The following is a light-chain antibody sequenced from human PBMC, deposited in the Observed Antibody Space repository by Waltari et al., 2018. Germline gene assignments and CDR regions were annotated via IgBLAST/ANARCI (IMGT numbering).Light chain of an antibody. CDR1: QNVSKN. CDR3: QQHYGSPLT. V-gene: IGKV3-15*01. J-gene: IGKJ4*01. CDR2: GAS. Sequence: DREVTQSPATLSLSPGERATLSCRASQNVSKNLAWYQQKPGQAPRLLIYGASTRPTDIPDRFTGSGSGTDFTLTINSLQSEDFGVYYCQQHYGSPLTFGGGTKVEIK.